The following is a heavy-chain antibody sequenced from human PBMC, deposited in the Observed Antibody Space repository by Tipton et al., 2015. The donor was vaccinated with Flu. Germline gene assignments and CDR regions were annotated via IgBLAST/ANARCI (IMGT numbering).Heavy chain of an antibody. CDR3: GKDVGRADTSGWALDAFDI. Sequence: SLRLSCAASGFTFSSYGMSWVRQAPGRGLEWVSGISSSGVYTYYGDSVKGRFTISRDDSKNTLYLQMNSLRAEDTALYYCGKDVGRADTSGWALDAFDIWGPGTMVAISS. D-gene: IGHD6-19*01. J-gene: IGHJ3*02. V-gene: IGHV3-23*01. CDR1: GFTFSSYG. CDR2: ISSSGVYT.